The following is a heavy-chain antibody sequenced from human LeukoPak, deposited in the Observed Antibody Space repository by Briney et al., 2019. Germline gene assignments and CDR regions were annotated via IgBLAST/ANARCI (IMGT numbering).Heavy chain of an antibody. Sequence: PSETLSLTCTVSGASISSDYWSWIRQPAGKGLEWIGRIYATGTTYYNPSLSSRVAMSVDTSKNQFSLRLSSVTAADTAVYYCARGRLVPAAMNYYGMDVWGQGTTVTVSS. V-gene: IGHV4-4*07. CDR3: ARGRLVPAAMNYYGMDV. J-gene: IGHJ6*02. D-gene: IGHD2-2*01. CDR2: IYATGTT. CDR1: GASISSDY.